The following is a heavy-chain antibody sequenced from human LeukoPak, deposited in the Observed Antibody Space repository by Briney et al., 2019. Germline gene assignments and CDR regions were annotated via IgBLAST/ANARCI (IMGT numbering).Heavy chain of an antibody. CDR3: VRHGGGYCSRGTCYPDY. D-gene: IGHD2-15*01. V-gene: IGHV5-51*01. CDR2: IYPGDSDT. CDR1: GYSFTSYW. J-gene: IGHJ4*02. Sequence: GESLKISCKGSGYSFTSYWIARVRQMPGKGLEWMGIIYPGDSDTRYSPSFQGQVTISADKFISTAYLQWSGLKASDTAKYYCVRHGGGYCSRGTCYPDYWGQGTLVTVSS.